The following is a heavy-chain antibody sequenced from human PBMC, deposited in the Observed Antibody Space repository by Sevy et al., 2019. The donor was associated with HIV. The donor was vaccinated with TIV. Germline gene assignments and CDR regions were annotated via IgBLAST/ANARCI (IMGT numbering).Heavy chain of an antibody. CDR3: AKRGLRRTGGFDY. D-gene: IGHD4-17*01. CDR1: GLTFSSYA. Sequence: GGSLRLSCAASGLTFSSYAMSWVRQAPGKGLEWVSAISGSGGSTYYADSVKGRFTISRDNSKNTLYLQMNSLRTEDTAVYYCAKRGLRRTGGFDYWGQGTLVTVSS. CDR2: ISGSGGST. J-gene: IGHJ4*02. V-gene: IGHV3-23*01.